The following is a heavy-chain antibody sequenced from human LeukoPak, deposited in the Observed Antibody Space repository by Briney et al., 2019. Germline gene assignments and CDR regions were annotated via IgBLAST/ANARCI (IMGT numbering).Heavy chain of an antibody. CDR2: IYNSGST. Sequence: SETLSLTCTVSGGSISSYYWSWIRQPAGKGLEWIGRIYNSGSTNYNPSLKSRVTMSVDTSKNQFSLTLSSVTSPDPAVYYFSRAPIAWVWEYFDYWGQGSLVTVSS. V-gene: IGHV4-4*07. D-gene: IGHD1-26*01. J-gene: IGHJ4*02. CDR1: GGSISSYY. CDR3: SRAPIAWVWEYFDY.